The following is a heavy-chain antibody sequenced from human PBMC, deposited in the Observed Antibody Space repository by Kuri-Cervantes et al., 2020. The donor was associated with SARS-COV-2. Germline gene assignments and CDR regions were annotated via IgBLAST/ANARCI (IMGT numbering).Heavy chain of an antibody. J-gene: IGHJ4*02. D-gene: IGHD6-13*01. V-gene: IGHV3-48*04. CDR3: ARAIAAADPDY. Sequence: GESLKISCAASGFTFSSYSMNWVRQAPGKGLEWVSYISSSSSTIYYADSVEGRFTISRDNAKNSLYLQMNSLRAEDTAVYYCARAIAAADPDYWGQGTLVTVSS. CDR2: ISSSSSTI. CDR1: GFTFSSYS.